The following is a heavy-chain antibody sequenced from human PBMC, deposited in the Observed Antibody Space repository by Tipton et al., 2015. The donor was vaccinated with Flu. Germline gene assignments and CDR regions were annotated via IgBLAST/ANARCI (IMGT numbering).Heavy chain of an antibody. D-gene: IGHD1-26*01. V-gene: IGHV3-66*02. CDR2: IYSGGST. CDR3: ARDEVGATTMTWFDP. J-gene: IGHJ5*02. Sequence: SLRLSCAASGFTVSSNYMSWVRQAPGKGLEWVSVIYSGGSTYYADSVKGRFTISRDNSKNTLYLQMNSLRAEDTAVYYCARDEVGATTMTWFDPWGQGTLVTVSS. CDR1: GFTVSSNY.